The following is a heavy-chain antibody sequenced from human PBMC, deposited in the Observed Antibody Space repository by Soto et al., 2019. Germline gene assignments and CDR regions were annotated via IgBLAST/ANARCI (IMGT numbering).Heavy chain of an antibody. V-gene: IGHV3-33*01. D-gene: IGHD4-17*01. CDR3: ARDLSTVAMDV. CDR1: GCNFGGHG. CDR2: IWYDGSNK. J-gene: IGHJ6*03. Sequence: VVPLRVPCAAAGCNFGGHGMRCVRQAPGKGLEWVAVIWYDGSNKYYADSVKGRFTISRDNSKNTLYLQMNSLRAEDTAVYYCARDLSTVAMDVWGKGTTVTVSS.